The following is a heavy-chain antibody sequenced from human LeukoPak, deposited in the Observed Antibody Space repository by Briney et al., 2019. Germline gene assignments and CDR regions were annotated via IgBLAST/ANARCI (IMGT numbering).Heavy chain of an antibody. CDR2: INHSGST. D-gene: IGHD3-22*01. CDR1: GGSFSGYY. J-gene: IGHJ4*02. V-gene: IGHV4-34*01. Sequence: NPSETLSLTCAVYGGSFSGYYWSWIRQPPGKGLGWIGEINHSGSTNYNPSLKSRVTISVDTSKNQFSLKLSSVTAADTAVYYCARGRPVVTYFDYWGQGTLVTVSS. CDR3: ARGRPVVTYFDY.